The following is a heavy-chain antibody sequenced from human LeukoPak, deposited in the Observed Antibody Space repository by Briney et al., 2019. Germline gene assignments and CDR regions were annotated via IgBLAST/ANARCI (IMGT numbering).Heavy chain of an antibody. Sequence: ASVKVSCKASGYTFTSYGISSVRQAPRHKLEWMGWISAYNGNTNTAQKLQGRVTMTTDTSTSTAYMELRSLRSDDTAVYYCARADTAMVPFDYWGQGTLVTVSS. J-gene: IGHJ4*02. V-gene: IGHV1-18*01. D-gene: IGHD5-18*01. CDR2: ISAYNGNT. CDR1: GYTFTSYG. CDR3: ARADTAMVPFDY.